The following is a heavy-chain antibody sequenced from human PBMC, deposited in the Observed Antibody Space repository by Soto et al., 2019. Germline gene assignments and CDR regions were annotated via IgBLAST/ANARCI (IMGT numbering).Heavy chain of an antibody. CDR3: AHRLDDWLFQSLGVFDY. Sequence: ESGPTLVNPPQTLTLTCTFSGFSLSTSGVGVGWIRQPPGKALEWLALIYWDDDKRYSPSLKSRLTITKDTSKNQVVLTMTNMDPVDTATYFCAHRLDDWLFQSLGVFDYWGQGTLVTVSS. J-gene: IGHJ4*02. CDR2: IYWDDDK. V-gene: IGHV2-5*02. CDR1: GFSLSTSGVG. D-gene: IGHD3-9*01.